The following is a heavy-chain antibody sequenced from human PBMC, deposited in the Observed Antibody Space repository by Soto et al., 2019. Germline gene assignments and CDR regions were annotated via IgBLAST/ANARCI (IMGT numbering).Heavy chain of an antibody. CDR2: IKQDGSEK. CDR1: GFTFSSYW. Sequence: GGSLRLSCAASGFTFSSYWMSWVRQAPGKGLEWVANIKQDGSEKYYVDSVKGRFTISRDNAKNSLYLQMNSLRAEDTAVYYCARDYCSGGSCYGATDYWGQGTLVTVSS. J-gene: IGHJ4*02. V-gene: IGHV3-7*05. CDR3: ARDYCSGGSCYGATDY. D-gene: IGHD2-15*01.